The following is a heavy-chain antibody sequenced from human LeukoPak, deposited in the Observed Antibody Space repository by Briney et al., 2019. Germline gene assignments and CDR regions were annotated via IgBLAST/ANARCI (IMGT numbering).Heavy chain of an antibody. CDR1: GFTFSSYS. Sequence: PGGSLRLSCAASGFTFSSYSMNWVRQAPGKGLEWVSSISSSSSYMYYADSVKGRFTISRDNAKNSLYLQMNSLRAEDTAVYYCARDCSGGSCYDAFDIWGQGTMVTVSS. V-gene: IGHV3-21*01. D-gene: IGHD2-15*01. J-gene: IGHJ3*02. CDR3: ARDCSGGSCYDAFDI. CDR2: ISSSSSYM.